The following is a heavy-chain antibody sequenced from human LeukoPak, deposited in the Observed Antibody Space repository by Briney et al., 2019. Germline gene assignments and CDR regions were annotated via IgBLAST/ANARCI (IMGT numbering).Heavy chain of an antibody. J-gene: IGHJ4*02. V-gene: IGHV4-34*01. Sequence: SETLSLTCGVYGGSFSDYYWSWIRQSPGKGLEWIGEINHSGSTNYNPSLKSRVTISIDTSKNQFSLKLSSVTAADTAVYYCATLTPGIAAAGRHSGFDYWGQGTLVTVSS. CDR3: ATLTPGIAAAGRHSGFDY. CDR2: INHSGST. D-gene: IGHD6-13*01. CDR1: GGSFSDYY.